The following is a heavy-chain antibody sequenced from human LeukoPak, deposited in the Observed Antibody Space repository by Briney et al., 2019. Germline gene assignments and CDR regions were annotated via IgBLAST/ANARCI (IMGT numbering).Heavy chain of an antibody. CDR2: INPNSGGT. J-gene: IGHJ6*02. CDR1: GYTFTGYY. Sequence: GASVKVSCKASGYTFTGYYMHWVRQAPGQGLEWMGWINPNSGGTNYAQKFRGRVTMTRDTSISTAYMELSRLRSDDTAVYYCARDPFDFWSGYLYYYYGMDVWGQGTTVTVSS. CDR3: ARDPFDFWSGYLYYYYGMDV. D-gene: IGHD3-3*01. V-gene: IGHV1-2*02.